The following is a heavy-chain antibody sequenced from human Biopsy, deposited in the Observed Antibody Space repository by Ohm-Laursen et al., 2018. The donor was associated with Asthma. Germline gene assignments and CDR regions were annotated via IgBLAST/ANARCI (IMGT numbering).Heavy chain of an antibody. CDR1: GFTFGDYW. D-gene: IGHD3-3*02. Sequence: SLRLSCAAPGFTFGDYWMNWVRQVPGKGLEWVANIKHDGTEKNHVDSLKGRFTISRDNAKNSLYLQMNSLRAEDTAVYYCARTFHFWSPYHAEHYQLWGQGTLVTVPS. V-gene: IGHV3-7*01. J-gene: IGHJ1*01. CDR3: ARTFHFWSPYHAEHYQL. CDR2: IKHDGTEK.